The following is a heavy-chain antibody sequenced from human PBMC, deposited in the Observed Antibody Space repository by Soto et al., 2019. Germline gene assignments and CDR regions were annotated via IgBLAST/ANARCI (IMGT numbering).Heavy chain of an antibody. CDR3: ARDLTTVTTDDQS. J-gene: IGHJ4*02. Sequence: ASVKVSCKXSGYTFTSYYMHWVRQAPGQGLEWMGIINPSGGSTSYAQKFQGRVTMTRDTSTSTVYMELSSLRSEDTAVYYCARDLTTVTTDDQSWGQGTLVTVSS. D-gene: IGHD4-17*01. CDR2: INPSGGST. CDR1: GYTFTSYY. V-gene: IGHV1-46*01.